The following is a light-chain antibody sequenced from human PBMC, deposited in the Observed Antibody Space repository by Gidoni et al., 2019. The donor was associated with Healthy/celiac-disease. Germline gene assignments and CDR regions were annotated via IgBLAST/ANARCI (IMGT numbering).Light chain of an antibody. J-gene: IGKJ1*01. Sequence: IQMTQSPSSLSASVGDRVTITCQASQAISNYLNWYQQKPGKAPKLLIYDASNLETGVPSRFSGSGSGTDFTFTISSLQPEDIATYYCQQYDNLPWTFGQGTKVEIK. CDR1: QAISNY. CDR3: QQYDNLPWT. CDR2: DAS. V-gene: IGKV1-33*01.